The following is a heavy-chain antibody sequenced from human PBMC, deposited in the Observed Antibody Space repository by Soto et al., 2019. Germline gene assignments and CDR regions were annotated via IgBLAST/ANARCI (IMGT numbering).Heavy chain of an antibody. CDR1: GGYLSSSSY. Sequence: QVQLQESGPGLVMPSGTLSLTCAVSGGYLSSSSYWSWVRQPPGQGLEWIGGLNQSGSTSYNPSLKSRVIISQAKSKNQFFLNLNSVTAADTAVYSCAAQNPGSYPFDYWGQGHLVTVSS. CDR2: LNQSGST. J-gene: IGHJ4*02. CDR3: AAQNPGSYPFDY. V-gene: IGHV4-4*02. D-gene: IGHD3-10*01.